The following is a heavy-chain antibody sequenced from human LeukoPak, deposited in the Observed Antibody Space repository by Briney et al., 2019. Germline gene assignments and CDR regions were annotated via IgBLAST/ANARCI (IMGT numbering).Heavy chain of an antibody. CDR3: ARGGLGGYIPEDAFDI. J-gene: IGHJ3*02. Sequence: GGSLRLSCAASGFTVSSNYMSWVRQAPGKGLEWVSVIYSGGSTYYADSVKGRFTISRDNSKSTLYLQMNSLRAEDTAVYYCARGGLGGYIPEDAFDIWGQGTMVTVSS. V-gene: IGHV3-66*02. CDR1: GFTVSSNY. D-gene: IGHD5-12*01. CDR2: IYSGGST.